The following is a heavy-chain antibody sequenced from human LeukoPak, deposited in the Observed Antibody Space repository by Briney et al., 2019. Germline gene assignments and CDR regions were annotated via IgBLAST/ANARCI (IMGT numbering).Heavy chain of an antibody. Sequence: GGSLRLSCAASGFIFNSHSMNWVRQAPGKGLEWVSSISSTSSYIYYADSVKSRFTISRDNAKNSLYLQMNSLRAEDTAVYYCAKDLSIAVAGTNYFDYWGQGTLVTVSS. CDR1: GFIFNSHS. CDR2: ISSTSSYI. D-gene: IGHD6-19*01. J-gene: IGHJ4*02. CDR3: AKDLSIAVAGTNYFDY. V-gene: IGHV3-21*01.